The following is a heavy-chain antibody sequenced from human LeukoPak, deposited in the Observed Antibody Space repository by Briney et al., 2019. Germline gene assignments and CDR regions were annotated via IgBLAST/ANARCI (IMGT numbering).Heavy chain of an antibody. CDR1: GGSISSYY. D-gene: IGHD3-3*01. J-gene: IGHJ4*02. CDR3: ARLVSPHYDFWSGSRLTYFDY. CDR2: IYYSGST. V-gene: IGHV4-59*01. Sequence: PSETLSLTCTVSGGSISSYYWSWIRQPPGKGLEWIGYIYYSGSTNYNPSLKSRVTISVDTSKNQFSLKLGSVTAADTAVYYCARLVSPHYDFWSGSRLTYFDYWGQGTLVTVSS.